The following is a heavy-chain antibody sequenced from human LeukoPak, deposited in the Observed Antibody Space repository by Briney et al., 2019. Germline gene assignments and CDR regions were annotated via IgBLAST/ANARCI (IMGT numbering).Heavy chain of an antibody. CDR2: IYTSGST. CDR3: ARDSFSGSGSYSFYFDY. D-gene: IGHD3-10*01. V-gene: IGHV4-4*07. CDR1: GGSISSYY. J-gene: IGHJ4*02. Sequence: SETLSLTCTVSGGSISSYYWSWIRQPAGKGLEWIGRIYTSGSTNYNPSLKSRVTMSVDTSKNQFSPKLSSVTAADTAVYYCARDSFSGSGSYSFYFDYWGQGTLVTVSS.